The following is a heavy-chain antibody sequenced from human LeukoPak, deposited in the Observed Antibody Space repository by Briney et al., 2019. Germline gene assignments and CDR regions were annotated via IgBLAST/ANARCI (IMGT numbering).Heavy chain of an antibody. CDR2: IYPGESDT. Sequence: KNGESLKISCKGSGYSFTSYWIGWVRQRTGKGLEWMGIIYPGESDTRHSPSFQGQVTISADKSISTAYLQWSSLQASDTAMYYCARPRAAAGSFSEFDYWRQGTLVTVSS. J-gene: IGHJ4*02. D-gene: IGHD6-13*01. CDR3: ARPRAAAGSFSEFDY. CDR1: GYSFTSYW. V-gene: IGHV5-51*01.